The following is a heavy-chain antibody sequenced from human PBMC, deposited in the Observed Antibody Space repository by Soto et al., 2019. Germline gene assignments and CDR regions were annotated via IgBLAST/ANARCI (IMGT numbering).Heavy chain of an antibody. J-gene: IGHJ6*02. CDR2: ISYDGSNK. Sequence: PGGSLRLSCAASGFTFSSYAMHWVRQAPGKGLEWVAVISYDGSNKYYADSVKGRFTISRDNSKNTLYLQMNSLRAEDTAVYYCARVPTNTAMASYYYYGMDVWGQGTTVTVSS. V-gene: IGHV3-30-3*01. CDR3: ARVPTNTAMASYYYYGMDV. CDR1: GFTFSSYA. D-gene: IGHD5-18*01.